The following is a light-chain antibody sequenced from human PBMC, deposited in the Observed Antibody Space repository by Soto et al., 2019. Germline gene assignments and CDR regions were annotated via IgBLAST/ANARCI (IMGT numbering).Light chain of an antibody. Sequence: QAVVTQAPSVSGTPGQRVTISCSGSSSNIESNWVYWYQQLPGTAPKLLIYNNNQRPSGVPDLFYGSKSGPSASLAITGLRSDDEADYYCATWDDDLYTPIIGGGTKLTVL. CDR2: NNN. J-gene: IGLJ2*01. CDR1: SSNIESNW. CDR3: ATWDDDLYTPI. V-gene: IGLV1-47*02.